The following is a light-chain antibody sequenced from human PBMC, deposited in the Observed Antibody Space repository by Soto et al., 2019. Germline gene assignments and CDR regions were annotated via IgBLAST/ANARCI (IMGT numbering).Light chain of an antibody. J-gene: IGKJ5*01. V-gene: IGKV3-11*01. Sequence: EIVLTQSPATLSLSPGERATLSCRASQSVSKCLAWCQQKPGQAPRLLIYNSSARVTGIPARFSGSGSGTDFTLTISSLEPEDFAVYYCQQCNNWPPITFGQGTRLEIK. CDR3: QQCNNWPPIT. CDR2: NSS. CDR1: QSVSKC.